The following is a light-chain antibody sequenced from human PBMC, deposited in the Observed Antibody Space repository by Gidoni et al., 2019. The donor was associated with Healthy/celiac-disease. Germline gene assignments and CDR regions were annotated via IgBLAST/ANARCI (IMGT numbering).Light chain of an antibody. V-gene: IGKV4-1*01. J-gene: IGKJ2*03. CDR3: QQYYSTPRS. Sequence: DIVMTHSPVSLALSLVARATINCKSSQSVLYSSNNNNYLAWYQQKPGQPPKLLIYGASTRESGVPDRFSGSGSGTDFTLTISSLQAEDVAVYYCQQYYSTPRSFGQGTKLEIK. CDR2: GAS. CDR1: QSVLYSSNNNNY.